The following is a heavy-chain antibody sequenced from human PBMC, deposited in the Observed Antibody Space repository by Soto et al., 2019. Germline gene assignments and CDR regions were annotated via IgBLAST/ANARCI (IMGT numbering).Heavy chain of an antibody. D-gene: IGHD1-7*01. CDR3: ARERTGTRENYFDY. CDR2: ISSSSSTI. CDR1: VFTFSSYS. J-gene: IGHJ4*02. V-gene: IGHV3-48*01. Sequence: PGGSLRLSCAASVFTFSSYSMNWVRQAPGKGLEWVSYISSSSSTIYYADSVKGRFTISRDNAKNSLYLQMNSLRAEDTAVYYCARERTGTRENYFDYWGQGTLVTVSS.